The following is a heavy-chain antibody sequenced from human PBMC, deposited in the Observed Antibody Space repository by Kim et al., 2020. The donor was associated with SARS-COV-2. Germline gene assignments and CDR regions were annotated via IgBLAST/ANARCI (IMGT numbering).Heavy chain of an antibody. D-gene: IGHD3-10*01. J-gene: IGHJ5*02. V-gene: IGHV3-21*01. CDR3: ASEPLPGGSGSYLSGTNWFDP. Sequence: GGSLRLSCAASGFTFSSYSMNWVRQAPGKGLEWVSSISSSSSYIYYADSVKGRFTISRDNAKNSLYLQMNSLRAEDTAVYYCASEPLPGGSGSYLSGTNWFDPWGQGTLVTVSS. CDR1: GFTFSSYS. CDR2: ISSSSSYI.